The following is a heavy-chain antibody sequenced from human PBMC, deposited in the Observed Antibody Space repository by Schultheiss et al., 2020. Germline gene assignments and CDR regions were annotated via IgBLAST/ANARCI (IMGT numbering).Heavy chain of an antibody. CDR2: ISEDGNIK. V-gene: IGHV3-30*04. D-gene: IGHD6-6*01. CDR1: GFTFSNFP. CDR3: AKDSALGMTARRGFGY. Sequence: GGSLRLSCAASGFTFSNFPMHWVRHTPGKGLEWLALISEDGNIKAYADSVEGRFTISRDNSENTLYLQMHSLKPEDSALYYCAKDSALGMTARRGFGYWGQGTLVTVSS. J-gene: IGHJ4*02.